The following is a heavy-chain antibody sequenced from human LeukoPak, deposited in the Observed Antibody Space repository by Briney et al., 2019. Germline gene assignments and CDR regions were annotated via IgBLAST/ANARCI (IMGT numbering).Heavy chain of an antibody. V-gene: IGHV1-2*02. Sequence: ASVKVSCKASGYTFTGYYIYWVRQVPGQGLEWMGWISPSSGGTNYAQKFQGRVTMTRDTSISTAYMDLSRLTSDDTAVYCCARGGAQEYRSGWLVGNLDYWGQGTLVTVSS. D-gene: IGHD6-19*01. CDR1: GYTFTGYY. J-gene: IGHJ4*02. CDR3: ARGGAQEYRSGWLVGNLDY. CDR2: ISPSSGGT.